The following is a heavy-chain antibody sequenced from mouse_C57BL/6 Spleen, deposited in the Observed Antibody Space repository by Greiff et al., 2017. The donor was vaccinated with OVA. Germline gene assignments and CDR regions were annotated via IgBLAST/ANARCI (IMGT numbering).Heavy chain of an antibody. CDR2: INPNYGTT. CDR1: GYSFTDYN. D-gene: IGHD1-1*01. J-gene: IGHJ4*01. V-gene: IGHV1-39*01. CDR3: AREGITTVVAPYAMDY. Sequence: ESGPELVKPGASVKISCKASGYSFTDYNMNWVKQSNGKSLEWIGVINPNYGTTSYNQKFKGKATLTVDQSSSTAYMQLNSLTSEDSAVYYGAREGITTVVAPYAMDYWGQGTSVTVSS.